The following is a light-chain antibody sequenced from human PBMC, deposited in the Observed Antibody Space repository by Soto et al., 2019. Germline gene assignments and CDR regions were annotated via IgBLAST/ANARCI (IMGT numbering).Light chain of an antibody. CDR2: EVT. J-gene: IGLJ1*01. CDR1: SNDIGGYNY. CDR3: SSYKSSRTLYV. Sequence: QSVLSQPASVSGSPGHSITVSCTGTSNDIGGYNYVSWYQQHPGSAPKLIIFEVTNRPSGVSDRFSGSKSGNKASLTISGLQAEDEADYYCSSYKSSRTLYVFGTGTKVTVL. V-gene: IGLV2-14*01.